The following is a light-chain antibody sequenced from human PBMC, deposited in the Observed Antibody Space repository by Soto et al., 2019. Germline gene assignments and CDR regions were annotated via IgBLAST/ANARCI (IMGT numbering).Light chain of an antibody. CDR3: SSYAGTSNLV. CDR1: SNDIGGHNY. CDR2: DVT. Sequence: QSVLTQPPSASGSPGQPVTISCTGSSNDIGGHNYVSWYQQHPGRAPKLMIYDVTKRPSGVPDRFTGSRSGNTASLTVSGLQADDEADYYCSSYAGTSNLVFGGGTKVTVL. V-gene: IGLV2-8*01. J-gene: IGLJ2*01.